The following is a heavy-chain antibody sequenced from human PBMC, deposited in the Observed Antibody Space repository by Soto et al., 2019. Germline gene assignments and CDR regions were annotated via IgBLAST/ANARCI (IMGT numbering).Heavy chain of an antibody. D-gene: IGHD4-17*01. CDR2: ISRGGSPI. J-gene: IGHJ5*02. Sequence: EVQLVESGGGLVKPGGSLRLSCAASGFAFSDFGFNWVRQAPGKGVEWVSFISRGGSPIYYADSLRGRFTISRDDANNSISLQMTRLRPEDTAIYYCARDRHDQGDFNWFDPWGQGTLVTVSS. V-gene: IGHV3-21*02. CDR1: GFAFSDFG. CDR3: ARDRHDQGDFNWFDP.